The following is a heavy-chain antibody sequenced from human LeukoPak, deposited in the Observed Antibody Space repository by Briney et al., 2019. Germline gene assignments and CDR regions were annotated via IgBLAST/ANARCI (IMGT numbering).Heavy chain of an antibody. J-gene: IGHJ5*02. CDR1: GGSFSGYY. Sequence: SETLSLTCAVYGGSFSGYYWSWIRQPPAKGLEWVGEINHSGSTNYNPSLKSRVTISVDTSKNQFSLKLSSVTAADTAVYYCARGRVTPRITIFGVVRGSNWFDPWGQGTLVTVSS. D-gene: IGHD3-3*01. CDR2: INHSGST. CDR3: ARGRVTPRITIFGVVRGSNWFDP. V-gene: IGHV4-34*01.